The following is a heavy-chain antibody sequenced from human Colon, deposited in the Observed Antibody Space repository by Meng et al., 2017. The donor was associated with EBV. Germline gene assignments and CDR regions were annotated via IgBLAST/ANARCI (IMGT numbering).Heavy chain of an antibody. Sequence: QGQLRWWGPALVKPSDTRPLPCAVSGDSSTKHNWWAWVRQPPGEGLEWIGEIPHRGSSAYNPSLKSRVSMSIDKSKNQFSLKLTSVTAADTAVYHCLRGSGGSVWGQGTLVTVSS. CDR1: GDSSTKHNW. CDR2: IPHRGSS. J-gene: IGHJ1*01. CDR3: LRGSGGSV. D-gene: IGHD3-10*01. V-gene: IGHV4-4*02.